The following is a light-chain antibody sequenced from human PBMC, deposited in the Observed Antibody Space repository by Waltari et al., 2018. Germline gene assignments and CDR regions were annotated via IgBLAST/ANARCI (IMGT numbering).Light chain of an antibody. CDR3: YSFAGYTTFYV. J-gene: IGLJ1*01. CDR1: SSDVGAYNY. V-gene: IGLV2-23*02. CDR2: DVS. Sequence: QSALTQPASVSGSPGQSLAISCTGTSSDVGAYNYVSWYQQHPGKAPKVIIYDVSKRPSGISSRFSGSKSDNTASLTISGLQAEDEADYFCYSFAGYTTFYVFGSGTKVTVL.